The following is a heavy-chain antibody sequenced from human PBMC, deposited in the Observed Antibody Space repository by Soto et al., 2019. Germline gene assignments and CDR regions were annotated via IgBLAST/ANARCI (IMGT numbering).Heavy chain of an antibody. CDR3: ARDSLWFGELLLNFDY. D-gene: IGHD3-10*01. CDR2: INAGNGNT. CDR1: GYTFTSYA. J-gene: IGHJ4*02. V-gene: IGHV1-3*01. Sequence: ASVKVSCKASGYTFTSYAMHWVRQAPGQRLEWMGWINAGNGNTKYSQKFQGRVTITRDTSASTAYMELSSLRSEDTAVYYCARDSLWFGELLLNFDYWGQGTLVTVSS.